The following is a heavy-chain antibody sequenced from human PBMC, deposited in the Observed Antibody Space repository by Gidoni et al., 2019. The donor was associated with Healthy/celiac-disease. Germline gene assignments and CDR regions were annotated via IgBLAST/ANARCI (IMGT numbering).Heavy chain of an antibody. D-gene: IGHD6-13*01. CDR2: IWYYGRNT. V-gene: IGHV3-33*01. CDR3: ARDKGSSWSPVYFDY. CDR1: GCTLSSSG. J-gene: IGHJ4*02. Sequence: QVQLVESGGGVGQPGRALRSSCAAAGCTLSSSGMHWVRQAPGKWLELVAVIWYYGRNTYYADSLKGRFTISRDNSNNPLYLQMNSLRAEDTAVYYCARDKGSSWSPVYFDYWGQGTLVTVSS.